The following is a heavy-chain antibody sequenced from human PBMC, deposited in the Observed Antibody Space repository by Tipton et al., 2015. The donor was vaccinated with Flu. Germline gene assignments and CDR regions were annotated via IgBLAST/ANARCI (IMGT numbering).Heavy chain of an antibody. CDR2: INHIGNT. CDR1: GGSFSGYF. CDR3: ARARDYGDRGGGWFDP. Sequence: LRLSCSVYGGSFSGYFWTWIRQPPGMGLEWMGDINHIGNTNTNPSLKSRVTISIDTSKSQFFLDLTSMTAADTGIYCCARARDYGDRGGGWFDPWGQGTLVTVSS. J-gene: IGHJ5*02. D-gene: IGHD4-17*01. V-gene: IGHV4-34*01.